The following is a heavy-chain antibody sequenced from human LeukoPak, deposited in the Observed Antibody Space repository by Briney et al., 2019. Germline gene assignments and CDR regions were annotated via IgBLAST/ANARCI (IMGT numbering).Heavy chain of an antibody. J-gene: IGHJ5*02. V-gene: IGHV3-30-3*01. D-gene: IGHD3-10*01. Sequence: PGRSLRLSCAASGFTFSSYAMHWVRQAPGKGLEWVAIISYDGSNKYYADSVKGRFTISRDKSENTLYLQMDSLRAEDTAVYYCARAWGYLGELYPPLFDPWGQGTLVTVSS. CDR3: ARAWGYLGELYPPLFDP. CDR2: ISYDGSNK. CDR1: GFTFSSYA.